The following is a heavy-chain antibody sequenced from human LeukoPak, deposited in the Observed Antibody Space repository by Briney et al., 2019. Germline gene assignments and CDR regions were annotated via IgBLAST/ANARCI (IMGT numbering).Heavy chain of an antibody. CDR2: ISKDGSST. J-gene: IGHJ4*02. CDR3: ASSLLGVSP. D-gene: IGHD3-3*01. CDR1: GFTFSSYW. Sequence: GGSLRLSCAASGFTFSSYWMHWVRHAPGKGLVWVSRISKDGSSTYYADSVKGRFTISRDNAKNTLYLQMNSLRADDTAVYYCASSLLGVSPWGQGTLVTVSS. V-gene: IGHV3-74*01.